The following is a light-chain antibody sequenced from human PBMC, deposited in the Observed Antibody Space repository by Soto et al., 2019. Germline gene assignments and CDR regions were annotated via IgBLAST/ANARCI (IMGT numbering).Light chain of an antibody. Sequence: EIVLTQSPDTLFLSAGDRATLSGRASQSVGSDLAWYQHKRGKAPRLLIHDASNRATDIPARLSGSGSGTDFTLTIRSLEPEDFAIYYCQQRNNWPTFGQGTRLEIK. CDR2: DAS. J-gene: IGKJ5*01. V-gene: IGKV3-11*01. CDR3: QQRNNWPT. CDR1: QSVGSD.